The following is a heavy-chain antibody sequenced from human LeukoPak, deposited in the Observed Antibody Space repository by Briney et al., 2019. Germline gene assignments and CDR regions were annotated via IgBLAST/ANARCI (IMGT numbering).Heavy chain of an antibody. V-gene: IGHV3-7*03. D-gene: IGHD1-26*01. CDR2: IKQDGGEK. Sequence: GGSLRLSCEGSAFIFSGHWMSWVRQAPGKRLEWVANIKQDGGEKYYVDSVKGRFTISRDNAQNSLHLHMNSLRAEDTAVYYCARDKMVGATKNDYWGQGILVTVSS. CDR3: ARDKMVGATKNDY. CDR1: AFIFSGHW. J-gene: IGHJ4*02.